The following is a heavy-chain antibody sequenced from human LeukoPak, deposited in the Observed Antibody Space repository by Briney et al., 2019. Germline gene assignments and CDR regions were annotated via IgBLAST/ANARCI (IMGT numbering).Heavy chain of an antibody. CDR1: GFTVSSSY. Sequence: PGGSLRLSCAASGFTVSSSYMYWVRQAPGKGLEWVSFFYRGDSTYYAESVRGRFTISRDNSKNTLYLLMNSLIPEDTAVYYCAREVVSTPPYFDSWGQGTLVTVSS. J-gene: IGHJ4*02. CDR2: FYRGDST. D-gene: IGHD2-15*01. CDR3: AREVVSTPPYFDS. V-gene: IGHV3-53*01.